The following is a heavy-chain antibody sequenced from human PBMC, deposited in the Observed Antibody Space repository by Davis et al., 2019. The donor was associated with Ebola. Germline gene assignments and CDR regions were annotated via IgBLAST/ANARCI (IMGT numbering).Heavy chain of an antibody. Sequence: MPSETLSLSCTVSGGSISSTSYYWGWIRQPPGKGLEWIGSIYYSGSTYYNPSLKSRVTISVGTSKNQFSLKLSSVTAAETAVYYCARLMITFGGVHFDYWGQGTLVTVSS. CDR2: IYYSGST. D-gene: IGHD3-16*01. CDR1: GGSISSTSYY. J-gene: IGHJ4*02. CDR3: ARLMITFGGVHFDY. V-gene: IGHV4-39*01.